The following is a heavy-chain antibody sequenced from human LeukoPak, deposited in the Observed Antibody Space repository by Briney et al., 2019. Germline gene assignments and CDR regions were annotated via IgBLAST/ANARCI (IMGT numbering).Heavy chain of an antibody. D-gene: IGHD1-26*01. J-gene: IGHJ4*02. CDR3: ARAGGGTYYFDF. V-gene: IGHV4-39*07. CDR2: IYYSGST. Sequence: SETLSLTCTVSGGSISSSSYYWGWIRQPPGKGLEWIGSIYYSGSTYYNPSLKSRVTISVDKSKNQFSLKLTSMTAADTAVYFCARAGGGTYYFDFWGQGTLVTVSS. CDR1: GGSISSSSYY.